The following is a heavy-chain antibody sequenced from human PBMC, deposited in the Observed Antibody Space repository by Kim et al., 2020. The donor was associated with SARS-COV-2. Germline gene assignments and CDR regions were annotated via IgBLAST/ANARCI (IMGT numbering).Heavy chain of an antibody. D-gene: IGHD3-22*01. CDR3: AKDLRYDSSGYYVYYYYGMDV. V-gene: IGHV3-30*18. CDR1: GFTFSSYG. J-gene: IGHJ6*02. CDR2: ISYDGSNK. Sequence: GGSLRLSCAASGFTFSSYGMHWVRQAPGKGLEWVAVISYDGSNKYYADSVKGRFTISRDNSKNTLYLQMNSLRAEDTAVYYCAKDLRYDSSGYYVYYYYGMDVWGQGTTVTVSS.